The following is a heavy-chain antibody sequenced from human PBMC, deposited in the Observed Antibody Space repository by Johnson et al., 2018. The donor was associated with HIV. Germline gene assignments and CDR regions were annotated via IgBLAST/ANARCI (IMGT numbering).Heavy chain of an antibody. V-gene: IGHV3-30-3*02. J-gene: IGHJ3*02. CDR1: GFTFSSYA. Sequence: VQLVESGGGVVQPGRSLRLSCVASGFTFSSYAMHWVRQAPGKGLEWVAVISYDGSNKYYADSVKDRFTISRDNSKNTLYLQMNSLRAEDTAVYYCAKRQGGGAFDIWGQGTMVTVSS. D-gene: IGHD2-15*01. CDR2: ISYDGSNK. CDR3: AKRQGGGAFDI.